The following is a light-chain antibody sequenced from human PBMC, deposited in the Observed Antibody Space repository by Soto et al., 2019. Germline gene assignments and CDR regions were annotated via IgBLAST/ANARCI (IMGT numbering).Light chain of an antibody. CDR3: QQYATYST. CDR1: QSISNR. Sequence: DIQMTQSPSTLSASVGDRVTITCRASQSISNRLAWYHQKPGKTPNLLIYDASNLGSGVPSRFSGSGSGTEFTLTISSLQPDDFATYYCQQYATYSTFGQGTKVDIK. V-gene: IGKV1-5*01. J-gene: IGKJ1*01. CDR2: DAS.